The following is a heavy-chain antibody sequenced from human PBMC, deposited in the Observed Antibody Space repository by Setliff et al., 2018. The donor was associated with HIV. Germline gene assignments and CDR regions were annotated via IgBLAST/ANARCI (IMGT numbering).Heavy chain of an antibody. CDR3: ARRNSGWYDAFDI. D-gene: IGHD6-19*01. Sequence: SETLSLTCTVSGGSISSSSYYWGWIRQPPGKGLEWIGSVYYSGSTYYNSSLKRRVTISVDTSKNQFSLKLSSVTAADTAVYHCARRNSGWYDAFDIWGQGTMVTVSS. V-gene: IGHV4-39*01. CDR2: VYYSGST. J-gene: IGHJ3*02. CDR1: GGSISSSSYY.